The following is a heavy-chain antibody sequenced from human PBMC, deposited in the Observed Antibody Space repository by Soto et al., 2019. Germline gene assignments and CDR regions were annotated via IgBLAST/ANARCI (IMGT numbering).Heavy chain of an antibody. V-gene: IGHV3-30*18. CDR3: AKGGGSARDFDY. CDR2: TSYDGNNK. J-gene: IGHJ4*02. D-gene: IGHD1-26*01. CDR1: GFTFGNYG. Sequence: VGSLRLSCTGSGFTFGNYGMHWVRQAPGKGLEWVASTSYDGNNKYYADSLKGRFTISRDNSKKMVYLQMTSLGPEDTAVYYCAKGGGSARDFDYWGQGALVTVSS.